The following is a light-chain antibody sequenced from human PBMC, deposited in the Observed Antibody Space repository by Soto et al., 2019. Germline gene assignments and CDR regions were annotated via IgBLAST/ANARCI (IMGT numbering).Light chain of an antibody. CDR3: QQYGSSGT. Sequence: EIVLTQSPGTLSLSPGERATLSCRASQSVSSTYLAWYQQKPGQAPRLLIYDVSSRATGIPDRFSGSGSGTGFTLTITRLEPEDFAVYYCQQYGSSGTFGQGTKVDIK. J-gene: IGKJ1*01. CDR1: QSVSSTY. CDR2: DVS. V-gene: IGKV3-20*01.